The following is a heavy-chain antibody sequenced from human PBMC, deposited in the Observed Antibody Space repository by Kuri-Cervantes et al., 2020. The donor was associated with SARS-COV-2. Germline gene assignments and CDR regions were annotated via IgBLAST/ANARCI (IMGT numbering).Heavy chain of an antibody. D-gene: IGHD5-12*01. CDR2: VGPVGDT. CDR3: AKDLSGRAGGYDSFPEIY. CDR1: GFTFSFDD. J-gene: IGHJ4*02. Sequence: GESLKISCAASGFTFSFDDMHWVRQATGKGLEWVSAVGPVGDTYYAGSVKGRFTISRENAKNSLNLQMNSLRAEDTAVYYCAKDLSGRAGGYDSFPEIYWGQGTLVTVSS. V-gene: IGHV3-13*01.